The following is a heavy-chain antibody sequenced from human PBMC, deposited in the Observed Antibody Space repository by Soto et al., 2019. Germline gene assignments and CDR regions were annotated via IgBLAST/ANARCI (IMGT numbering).Heavy chain of an antibody. CDR2: ISYDGSNK. CDR3: AKALDVLRYFDWHPRGGMDV. CDR1: GFTFSSYG. D-gene: IGHD3-9*01. J-gene: IGHJ6*02. V-gene: IGHV3-30*18. Sequence: SLRLSCAASGFTFSSYGMHWVRQAPGKWLEWVAVISYDGSNKYYADSVKGRFTISRDNSKNTLYLQMNSLRAEDTAVYYCAKALDVLRYFDWHPRGGMDVWGQGTTVTVSS.